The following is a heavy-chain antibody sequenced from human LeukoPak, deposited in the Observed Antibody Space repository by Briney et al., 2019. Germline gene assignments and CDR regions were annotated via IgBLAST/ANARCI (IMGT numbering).Heavy chain of an antibody. CDR3: ASLSGPLNY. V-gene: IGHV4-61*02. CDR1: GGSISSGSYY. J-gene: IGHJ4*02. Sequence: SETLSLTCTVSGGSISSGSYYWSWIRQPAGKGLEWIGRIYTSGSTYYNPSLKSRVTISVDTSKNQFSLKLSSVTAADTAVYYCASLSGPLNYWGQGTLVTVSS. D-gene: IGHD6-19*01. CDR2: IYTSGST.